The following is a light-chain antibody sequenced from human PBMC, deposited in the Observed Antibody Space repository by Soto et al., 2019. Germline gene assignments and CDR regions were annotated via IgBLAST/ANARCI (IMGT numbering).Light chain of an antibody. CDR1: QSVSNNY. CDR3: QQYISSPLM. V-gene: IGKV3-20*01. J-gene: IGKJ1*01. Sequence: VLTQSPGTLSLSPGKRATLSCRASQSVSNNYLAWYQQKPGQAPRLVIYGASNRATGIPDRFSASGSGTDFTLTISRLEPEDFAVYYCQQYISSPLMFGQGTKVEIK. CDR2: GAS.